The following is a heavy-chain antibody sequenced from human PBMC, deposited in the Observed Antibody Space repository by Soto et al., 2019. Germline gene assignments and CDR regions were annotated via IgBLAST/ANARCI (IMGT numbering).Heavy chain of an antibody. J-gene: IGHJ4*02. CDR2: IIPIFETA. D-gene: IGHD6-13*01. Sequence: QVQLVQSGAEMKKPGSSVKVSCKVSGDSFSSYAISWVRQAPGEGLEWVGGIIPIFETANYAQNFQGRVTITAVEATTTASLEVTRLRPQDTAVFDCAASDSSSWQHDYWGQGTLITVSS. CDR1: GDSFSSYA. V-gene: IGHV1-69*01. CDR3: AASDSSSWQHDY.